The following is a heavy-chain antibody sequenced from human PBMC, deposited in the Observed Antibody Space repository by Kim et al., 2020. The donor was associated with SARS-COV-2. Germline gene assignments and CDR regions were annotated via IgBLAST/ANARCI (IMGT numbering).Heavy chain of an antibody. V-gene: IGHV4-4*02. CDR3: ARGTSGIAAAGNWFDP. Sequence: SLKSRVNISVDKSKNQFSLKLSSVTAADTAVYYCARGTSGIAAAGNWFDPWGQGTLVTVSS. D-gene: IGHD6-13*01. J-gene: IGHJ5*02.